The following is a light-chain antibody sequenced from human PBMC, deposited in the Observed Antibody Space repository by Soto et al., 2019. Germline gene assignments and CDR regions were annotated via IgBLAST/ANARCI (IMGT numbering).Light chain of an antibody. CDR3: QQSYRTPPT. CDR2: AAS. CDR1: QSISSY. V-gene: IGKV1-39*01. J-gene: IGKJ1*01. Sequence: DIQMTQSPSSLSASVGDRVTITCRASQSISSYLNWYQQKPGKAPKLLVYAASSLQSGVPSRFSGSGASTDYTLAISSLQPEDFATYYCQQSYRTPPTFGQGTKVEIK.